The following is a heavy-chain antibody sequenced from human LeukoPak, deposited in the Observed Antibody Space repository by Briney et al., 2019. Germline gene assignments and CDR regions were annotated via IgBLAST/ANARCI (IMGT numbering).Heavy chain of an antibody. V-gene: IGHV3-23*01. J-gene: IGHJ6*02. Sequence: GGSLRLSCAASGFTFSSYAMNWVRQAPGKGLEWVSAISGSGGSTYYADSVKGRFTISRDNSKNTLYLQMNSLRAEDTAVYYCAKDEGSSWYLYYYYGMDVWGQGTTVTVSS. CDR1: GFTFSSYA. CDR2: ISGSGGST. CDR3: AKDEGSSWYLYYYYGMDV. D-gene: IGHD6-13*01.